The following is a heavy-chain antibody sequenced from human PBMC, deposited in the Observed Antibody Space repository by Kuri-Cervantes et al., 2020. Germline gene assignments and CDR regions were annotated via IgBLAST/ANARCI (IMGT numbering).Heavy chain of an antibody. CDR2: IYTSGST. J-gene: IGHJ2*01. V-gene: IGHV4-61*02. D-gene: IGHD2-15*01. CDR1: GGSISSNNFY. CDR3: ARGVAKYWYFDL. Sequence: SETLSLTCTVSGGSISSNNFYWGWIRQPAGKGLEWIGRIYTSGSTNYNPSLRSRVTISVDKSKNQFSLKLSSVTAADTAVYYCARGVAKYWYFDLWGRGTLVTVSS.